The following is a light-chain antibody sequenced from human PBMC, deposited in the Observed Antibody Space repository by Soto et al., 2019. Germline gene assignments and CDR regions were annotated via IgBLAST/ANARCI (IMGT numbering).Light chain of an antibody. Sequence: EIVMTQSPATLSVSPGERGSLSFRASQSVRSNLAWHQQKPVQAPRLLIYAASTRATGVPARFSGSGSGTEFTLTISDLQSEDFAVYFCQHYDIWPLTFGGGTKVDIK. CDR2: AAS. CDR3: QHYDIWPLT. V-gene: IGKV3-15*01. CDR1: QSVRSN. J-gene: IGKJ4*01.